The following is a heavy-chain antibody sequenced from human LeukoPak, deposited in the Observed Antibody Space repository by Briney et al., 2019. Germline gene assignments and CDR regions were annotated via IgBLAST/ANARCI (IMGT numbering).Heavy chain of an antibody. J-gene: IGHJ4*02. CDR1: GGSFSGYY. D-gene: IGHD5-24*01. CDR2: INHSGST. V-gene: IGHV4-34*01. Sequence: SETLSLTCAVYGGSFSGYYWSWIRQLPGKGLEWIGEINHSGSTNYNPSHKSRVTISVDTSKNQFSLKLSSVTAAETAVYYWARGRGETDGYNYHSDYWGQGTLVTVSS. CDR3: ARGRGETDGYNYHSDY.